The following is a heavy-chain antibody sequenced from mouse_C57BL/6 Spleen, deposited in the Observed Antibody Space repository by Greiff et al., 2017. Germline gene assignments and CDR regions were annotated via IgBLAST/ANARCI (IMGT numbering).Heavy chain of an antibody. V-gene: IGHV3-6*01. J-gene: IGHJ2*01. CDR3: ARERYDYDGFDY. CDR1: GYSIPSGYY. Sequence: EVQLQESGPGLVKPSQSLSLTCSVTGYSIPSGYYWNWIRQFPGNKLEWMGYISYDGSNNYNPSLKNRISITRDTSKNQFFLKLNSVTTEDTATYYCARERYDYDGFDYWGQGTTLTVSS. CDR2: ISYDGSN. D-gene: IGHD2-4*01.